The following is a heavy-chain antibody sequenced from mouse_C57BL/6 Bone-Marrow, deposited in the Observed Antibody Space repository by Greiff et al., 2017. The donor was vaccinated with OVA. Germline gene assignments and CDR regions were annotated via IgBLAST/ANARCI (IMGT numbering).Heavy chain of an antibody. V-gene: IGHV1-81*01. Sequence: VQLQQSGAELVRPGASVKLSCTASGYTFTGYGISWVKQRPGQGLEWIGEIDPRSGDTDYNEKFKGKATLTADKSSSTAYMELRSLTSEDSAVXVCARSAYSRNFRDVDYWGQGTTLTVSS. CDR2: IDPRSGDT. J-gene: IGHJ2*01. D-gene: IGHD2-5*01. CDR1: GYTFTGYG. CDR3: ARSAYSRNFRDVDY.